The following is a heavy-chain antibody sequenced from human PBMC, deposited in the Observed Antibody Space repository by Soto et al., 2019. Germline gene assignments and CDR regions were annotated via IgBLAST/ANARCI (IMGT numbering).Heavy chain of an antibody. V-gene: IGHV4-59*01. CDR3: ARDSCYDCRGYFFDF. D-gene: IGHD5-12*01. J-gene: IGHJ4*02. CDR2: IYYSGST. CDR1: GGSISSYY. Sequence: SETLSLTCTVSGGSISSYYWSWIRQPPGKGLEWIGYIYYSGSTNYNPSLKSRVTISVDTSKNQFSLKLSSVTAADTAVYYCARDSCYDCRGYFFDFWGQGTLVTVSS.